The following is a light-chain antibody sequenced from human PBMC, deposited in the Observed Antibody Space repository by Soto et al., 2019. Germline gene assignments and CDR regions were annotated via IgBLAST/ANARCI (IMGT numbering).Light chain of an antibody. J-gene: IGKJ3*01. CDR1: QGISSS. V-gene: IGKV1-9*01. CDR2: ETS. CDR3: QQLQSYPFT. Sequence: DIQLTQSPSFLSASVADRVTITCRASQGISSSLAWYQQKPGEAPNLLIYETSTLQSGVPSRFSGSGSGTEFTLTISSLQPEDFATYYCQQLQSYPFTFGPGTKVDI.